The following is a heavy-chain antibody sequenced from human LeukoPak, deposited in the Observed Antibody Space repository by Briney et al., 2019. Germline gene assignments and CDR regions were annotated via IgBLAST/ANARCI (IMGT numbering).Heavy chain of an antibody. Sequence: SETLSLTCTVSGGSISGYYWSWIRQPPGKGLEWIGYIYYSGSTNYNPSLKSRVTISVDTSKNQFSLKLSSVTAADTAVYYCTSWDDYGMDVWGQGTTVTVSS. CDR3: TSWDDYGMDV. J-gene: IGHJ6*02. CDR1: GGSISGYY. CDR2: IYYSGST. V-gene: IGHV4-59*01. D-gene: IGHD1-26*01.